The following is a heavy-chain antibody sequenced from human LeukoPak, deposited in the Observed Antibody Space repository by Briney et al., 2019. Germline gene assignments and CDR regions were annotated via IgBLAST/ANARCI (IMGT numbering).Heavy chain of an antibody. CDR3: AKQAPGDYNWYFDL. D-gene: IGHD4-17*01. CDR2: ISYDGGNK. V-gene: IGHV3-30*18. Sequence: GGSLRLSCAASGLTFSNYGMHWVRQAPGKGLEWVAVISYDGGNKYYADSVKGRFTISRDNSRNTLYLQMNSLRAEDTALYYCAKQAPGDYNWYFDLWGRGTLVSVSS. J-gene: IGHJ2*01. CDR1: GLTFSNYG.